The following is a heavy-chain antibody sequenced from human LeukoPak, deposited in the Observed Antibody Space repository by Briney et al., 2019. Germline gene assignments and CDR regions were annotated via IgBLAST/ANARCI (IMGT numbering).Heavy chain of an antibody. CDR3: AREGAAAASWGLGHFDL. Sequence: GASVKVSCKASVYTFTGYYMHWVRQAPRQRLEWRGGINPNSGGTNYAQKFQGRVTMTRDTSISTDYMELSRLRSEDTAVTYCAREGAAAASWGLGHFDLWGRGTLVTVSS. D-gene: IGHD6-13*01. J-gene: IGHJ2*01. CDR1: VYTFTGYY. V-gene: IGHV1-2*02. CDR2: INPNSGGT.